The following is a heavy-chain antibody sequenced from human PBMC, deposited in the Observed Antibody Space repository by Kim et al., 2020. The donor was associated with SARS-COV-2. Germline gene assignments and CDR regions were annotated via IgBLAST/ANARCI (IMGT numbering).Heavy chain of an antibody. CDR2: STI. Sequence: STIYYAGSVKGRFTISSDAAKNSLFVNMNSLRDEDMAVYYCARDGHGMDVWCQGTRVTVSS. V-gene: IGHV3-48*02. J-gene: IGHJ6*02. CDR3: ARDGHGMDV.